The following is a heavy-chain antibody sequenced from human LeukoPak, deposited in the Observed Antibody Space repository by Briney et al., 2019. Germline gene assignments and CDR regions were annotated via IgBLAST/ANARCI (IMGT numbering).Heavy chain of an antibody. CDR1: RFTFSSYG. CDR3: AKSIGGTYGPRADY. Sequence: GGSLRLSCAASRFTFSSYGMHWVRQAPGKGLEWVAVISYDGNNKYYADSMKGRFTISRDNFKNTLYLQMNSLRAEDKAVYYCAKSIGGTYGPRADYWGQGTLVTVSS. V-gene: IGHV3-30*18. J-gene: IGHJ4*02. CDR2: ISYDGNNK. D-gene: IGHD3-10*01.